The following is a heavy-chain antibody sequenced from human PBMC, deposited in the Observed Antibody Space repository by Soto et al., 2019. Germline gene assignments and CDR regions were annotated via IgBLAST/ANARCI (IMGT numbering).Heavy chain of an antibody. J-gene: IGHJ5*02. CDR2: ISYDGSNK. CDR1: GFTFSSYA. D-gene: IGHD4-4*01. Sequence: QVQLVESGGGVVQPGRSLRLSCAASGFTFSSYAMHWVRQAPGKGLEWVAAISYDGSNKYYADSVKGRFTISRDNSKNTLYLQMNSLRAEDTAVYYCARDPRPSPTVTSWFDPWGQGTLVTVSS. CDR3: ARDPRPSPTVTSWFDP. V-gene: IGHV3-30-3*01.